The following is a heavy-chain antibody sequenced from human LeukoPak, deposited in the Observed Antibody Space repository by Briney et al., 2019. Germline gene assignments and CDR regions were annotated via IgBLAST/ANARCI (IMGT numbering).Heavy chain of an antibody. CDR3: AKLTQTGNYYYYGMDV. D-gene: IGHD7-27*01. Sequence: PGGSLRLSCAASGFTFSSYWMHWVRQAPGKGLVWVSRINTDGSSTSYADSVKGRFTISRDNAKNTLYLQMNSLRAEDTALYYCAKLTQTGNYYYYGMDVWGQGTTVTVSS. CDR1: GFTFSSYW. V-gene: IGHV3-74*01. J-gene: IGHJ6*02. CDR2: INTDGSST.